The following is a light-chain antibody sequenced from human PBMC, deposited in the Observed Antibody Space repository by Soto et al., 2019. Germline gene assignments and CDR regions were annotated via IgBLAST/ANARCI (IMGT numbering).Light chain of an antibody. CDR2: AAS. CDR1: QYISRN. J-gene: IGKJ1*01. CDR3: QRSYNRWA. Sequence: DIQMTQSPSSLSAAVGDRVTITCRASQYISRNFNWYQQRRGEAPKLLIYAASNLHSGVPARFSGRGFGTDITLTISNLQSEDFKAYYGQRSYNRWACDQGTKV. V-gene: IGKV1-39*01.